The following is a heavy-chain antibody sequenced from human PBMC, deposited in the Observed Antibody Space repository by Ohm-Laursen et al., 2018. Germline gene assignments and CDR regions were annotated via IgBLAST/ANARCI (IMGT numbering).Heavy chain of an antibody. J-gene: IGHJ4*02. CDR1: GFTFSRHG. CDR2: ISGSGDTT. V-gene: IGHV3-23*01. CDR3: ARDIDWVAFDY. D-gene: IGHD3-9*01. Sequence: SLRLSCAASGFTFSRHGINWVRQAPGKGLEWVSGISGSGDTTYYADSVKGRFTISRDNSRNTLDLQMNSLRVEDTALYYCARDIDWVAFDYWGQGTLVTVSS.